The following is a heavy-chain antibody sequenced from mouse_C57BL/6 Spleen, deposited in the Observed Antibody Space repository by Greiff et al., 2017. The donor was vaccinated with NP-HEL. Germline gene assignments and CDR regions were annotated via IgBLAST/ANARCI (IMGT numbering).Heavy chain of an antibody. J-gene: IGHJ3*01. CDR1: GFNIKDYY. Sequence: VQLQQSGAELVKPGASVTLSCTASGFNIKDYYMHWVKQRTAQGLEWIGRIDPEDGETKYAPKFQGKATITADTSSNTAYLQLSSLTSEDTAVYYCARLDLGYGGFAYWGQGTLVTVSA. CDR2: IDPEDGET. CDR3: ARLDLGYGGFAY. V-gene: IGHV14-2*01. D-gene: IGHD1-1*01.